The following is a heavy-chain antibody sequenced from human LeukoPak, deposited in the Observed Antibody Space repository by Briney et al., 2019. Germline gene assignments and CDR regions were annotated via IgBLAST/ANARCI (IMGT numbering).Heavy chain of an antibody. V-gene: IGHV1-2*02. CDR1: GYTFTGYY. CDR2: INPNSGGT. CDR3: ARDHSSWYGWFDP. D-gene: IGHD6-13*01. J-gene: IGHJ5*02. Sequence: ASVKVSCKASGYTFTGYYMHWVRQAPGQGLEWMGWINPNSGGTNYAQKFQGRVTMTRDTSLSTAYMELSRLRSDDTAVYYCARDHSSWYGWFDPWGQGTLVTVSS.